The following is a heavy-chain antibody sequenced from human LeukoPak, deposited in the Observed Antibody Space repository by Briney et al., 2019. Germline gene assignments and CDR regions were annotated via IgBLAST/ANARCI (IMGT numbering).Heavy chain of an antibody. CDR2: ISSSSSYI. J-gene: IGHJ5*02. CDR1: GFTFSTYW. D-gene: IGHD3-3*01. Sequence: GGSLRLSCAASGFTFSTYWMSWVRQAPGKGLEWVSSISSSSSYIYYADSVKGRFTISRDNAKNSLYLQMNSLRAEDTAVYYCARDHDFWSGYYNWFDPWGQGTLVTVS. V-gene: IGHV3-21*01. CDR3: ARDHDFWSGYYNWFDP.